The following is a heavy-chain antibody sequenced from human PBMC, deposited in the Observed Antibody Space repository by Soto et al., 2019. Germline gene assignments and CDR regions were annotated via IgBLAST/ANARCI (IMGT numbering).Heavy chain of an antibody. Sequence: GGSLRLSCAASGFTFSDYYMSWIRQAPGKGLEWVSYISSSSSYTNYADSVKGRFTISRDNAKNSLYLQMNSLRAEDTAVYYCARARRPADSSSPGYYYYGMDVWGQGTTVTVSS. J-gene: IGHJ6*02. V-gene: IGHV3-11*06. CDR3: ARARRPADSSSPGYYYYGMDV. CDR1: GFTFSDYY. CDR2: ISSSSSYT. D-gene: IGHD6-6*01.